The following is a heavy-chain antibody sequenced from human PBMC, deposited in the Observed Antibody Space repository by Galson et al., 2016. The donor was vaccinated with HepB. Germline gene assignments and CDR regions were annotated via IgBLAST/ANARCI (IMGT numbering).Heavy chain of an antibody. CDR2: TIPSFGTT. Sequence: SVKVSCKASGGTLKSLALSWVRQAPGQGLEWMGMTIPSFGTTTYAQKSQGRVTITADESTSTVHMELSSLRLDDTAVYYCVRGGSGSYRWVDPWGQGTLGTVSS. CDR1: GGTLKSLA. V-gene: IGHV1-69*13. J-gene: IGHJ5*02. D-gene: IGHD3-16*02. CDR3: VRGGSGSYRWVDP.